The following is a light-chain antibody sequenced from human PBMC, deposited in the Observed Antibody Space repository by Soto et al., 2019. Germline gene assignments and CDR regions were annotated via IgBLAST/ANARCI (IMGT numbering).Light chain of an antibody. Sequence: QSALTQPASLSGSPGQSITISCTGTSSDVGSYNLFSWYQQHPGKAPKLLIYEGSKRPSGVSNRFSGSKSGNTASLTISGLQAEDEADYYCCSYAGSSTLSVFGTGTKLTVL. CDR1: SSDVGSYNL. V-gene: IGLV2-23*01. CDR2: EGS. J-gene: IGLJ1*01. CDR3: CSYAGSSTLSV.